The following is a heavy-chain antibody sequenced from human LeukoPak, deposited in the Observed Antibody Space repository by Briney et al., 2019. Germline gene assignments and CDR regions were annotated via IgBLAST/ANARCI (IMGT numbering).Heavy chain of an antibody. D-gene: IGHD3-10*01. CDR2: IYYGGST. CDR3: ARSSVSGTYSGGY. J-gene: IGHJ4*02. CDR1: GGSISSYY. Sequence: PSETLSLTCTVSGGSISSYYWSWIRQPPGKGLEWIGYIYYGGSTYSNPSLKGRVTISMDTSKNQFSLNLSSVTAADTAVYYCARSSVSGTYSGGYWGQGILATVSS. V-gene: IGHV4-59*08.